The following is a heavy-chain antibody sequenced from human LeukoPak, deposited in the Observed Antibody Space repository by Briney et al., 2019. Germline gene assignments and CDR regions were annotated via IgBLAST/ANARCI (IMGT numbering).Heavy chain of an antibody. Sequence: SETLSLTCTVSGGSISSGGYYWSWIRQHPGKGLEWIGYIYYSGSTYYSPSLKSRVTISVDTSKNQFTLKLSSVTAADTAVYYCARETEELRIDYWGQGTLVTVSS. V-gene: IGHV4-31*03. D-gene: IGHD1-26*01. J-gene: IGHJ4*02. CDR3: ARETEELRIDY. CDR2: IYYSGST. CDR1: GGSISSGGYY.